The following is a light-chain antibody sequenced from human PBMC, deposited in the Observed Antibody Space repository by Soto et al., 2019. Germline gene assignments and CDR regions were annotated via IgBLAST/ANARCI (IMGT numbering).Light chain of an antibody. CDR2: GTS. V-gene: IGKV3-20*01. Sequence: EIVLTQSPGTLSLSPGERATLSCRASQSVSSSYLAWYQQKPGQAPRLLIYGTSSRATAIPDRFSGSGSGTDFTLTISRLEPEDCAVYYCQQYGSSSWTLGQGTKVEIK. CDR1: QSVSSSY. J-gene: IGKJ1*01. CDR3: QQYGSSSWT.